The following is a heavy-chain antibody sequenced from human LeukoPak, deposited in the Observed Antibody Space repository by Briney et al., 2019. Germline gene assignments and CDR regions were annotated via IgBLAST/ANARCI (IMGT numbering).Heavy chain of an antibody. J-gene: IGHJ6*02. CDR1: GYTFTSYY. D-gene: IGHD6-13*01. Sequence: GASVKVSCKASGYTFTSYYMHWVRQAPGQGLEWMGIINPSGGSTSYAQKFQGRVTMTRDTSTSTVYMELSSLRSEDTAVYYCARVGGAYSSSWYGASDYYGMDVWGQGTTVTVSS. CDR2: INPSGGST. CDR3: ARVGGAYSSSWYGASDYYGMDV. V-gene: IGHV1-46*01.